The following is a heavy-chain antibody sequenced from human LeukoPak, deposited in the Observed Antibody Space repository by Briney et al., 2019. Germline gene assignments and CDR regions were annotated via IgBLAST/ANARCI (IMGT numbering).Heavy chain of an antibody. D-gene: IGHD7-27*01. CDR2: ISSTSYSI. Sequence: PGGSLRLSCAASGFTFSSYETNGVRQAPGKGLEWISYISSTSYSIYYADSVKGRFTISRDNAKNALYLQMDSLRVEDTALYYCAASLGPRDYWGQGILVTVS. V-gene: IGHV3-48*03. CDR1: GFTFSSYE. J-gene: IGHJ4*02. CDR3: AASLGPRDY.